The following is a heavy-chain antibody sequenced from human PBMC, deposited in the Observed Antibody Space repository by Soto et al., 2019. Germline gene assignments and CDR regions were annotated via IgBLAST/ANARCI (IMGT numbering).Heavy chain of an antibody. D-gene: IGHD2-15*01. J-gene: IGHJ6*02. CDR1: GGTFSSYA. Sequence: SVKVSCKASGGTFSSYAISWVRQAPGQGLEWMGGIIPIFGTANYAQKFQGRVTITADESTSTAYMELSSLRSEDTTVDYXARDDIVVVVSDSYGMDVWGQGTTVTVS. CDR3: ARDDIVVVVSDSYGMDV. CDR2: IIPIFGTA. V-gene: IGHV1-69*13.